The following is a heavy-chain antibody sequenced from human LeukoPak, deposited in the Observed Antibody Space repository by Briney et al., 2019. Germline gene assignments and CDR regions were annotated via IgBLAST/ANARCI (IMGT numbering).Heavy chain of an antibody. V-gene: IGHV4-4*07. CDR3: ARANYIWGSYVY. D-gene: IGHD3-16*01. CDR2: MSTSGNT. J-gene: IGHJ4*02. Sequence: SETLSLTCIVSGGSISDYFWSWIRQPAGKGLEWIGHMSTSGNTNYNPSLRSRVTMSLDTSKNQFSLKVNPVTAVDTAVYYCARANYIWGSYVYWGQGTLVTVSS. CDR1: GGSISDYF.